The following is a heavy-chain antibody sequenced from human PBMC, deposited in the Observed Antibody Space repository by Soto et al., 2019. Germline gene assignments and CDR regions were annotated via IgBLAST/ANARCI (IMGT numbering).Heavy chain of an antibody. CDR1: GGTFSSYA. CDR3: ARGGRKGSSWPYYYYGMDV. V-gene: IGHV1-69*01. D-gene: IGHD6-13*01. CDR2: IIPIFGTT. Sequence: QVQLVQSGAEVKKPGSSVKVSCKASGGTFSSYAISWVRQAPGQGLEWMGGIIPIFGTTNYAQKSQGRVTITADESTSTAYMELSSLRSEDTAVYYCARGGRKGSSWPYYYYGMDVWGQGTTVTVSS. J-gene: IGHJ6*02.